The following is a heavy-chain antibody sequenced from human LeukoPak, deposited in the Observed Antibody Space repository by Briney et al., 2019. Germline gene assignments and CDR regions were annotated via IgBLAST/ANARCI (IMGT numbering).Heavy chain of an antibody. D-gene: IGHD6-13*01. J-gene: IGHJ4*02. CDR1: GYSFTSYW. Sequence: GESLQISCKGSGYSFTSYWIGWVRQMPGKGLEWMGIIYPGDSDTRFSPSFQGQVTISADKSISTAYLQWSSLKASDTAMYYCARRPSTAGTYYFDYWGQGTLVTVSS. CDR2: IYPGDSDT. V-gene: IGHV5-51*01. CDR3: ARRPSTAGTYYFDY.